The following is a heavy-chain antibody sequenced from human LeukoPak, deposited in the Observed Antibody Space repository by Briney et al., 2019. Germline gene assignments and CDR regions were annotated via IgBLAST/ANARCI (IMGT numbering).Heavy chain of an antibody. D-gene: IGHD3-10*01. V-gene: IGHV3-30*04. CDR3: ARAFLLWFGELYYFDN. J-gene: IGHJ4*02. Sequence: GRSLRLSCAASGFTFSSYAMHWVRQAPGKGLEWVAVISYDGSNKYYADSVKGRFTISRDNSKNTLYLQMNSLRAEDTAVYYCARAFLLWFGELYYFDNWGQGTLVTVSS. CDR1: GFTFSSYA. CDR2: ISYDGSNK.